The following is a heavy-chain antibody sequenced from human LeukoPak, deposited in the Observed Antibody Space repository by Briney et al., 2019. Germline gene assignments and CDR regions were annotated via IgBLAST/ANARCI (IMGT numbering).Heavy chain of an antibody. J-gene: IGHJ4*02. CDR3: ARSIPSAYYFDT. V-gene: IGHV1-69*04. Sequence: GASVKVSCKASGGTFSSYAISWVRQAPGQGLEWMGRIIPILGIANYAQKFQGRVTITADKSTSTAYMELSSLRSEDTALYYCARSIPSAYYFDTGAREPWSPSP. CDR2: IIPILGIA. CDR1: GGTFSSYA. D-gene: IGHD2-15*01.